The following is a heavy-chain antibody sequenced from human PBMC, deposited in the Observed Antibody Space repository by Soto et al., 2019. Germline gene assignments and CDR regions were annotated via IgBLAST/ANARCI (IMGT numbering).Heavy chain of an antibody. CDR1: GYKFTSYW. CDR3: ASTYYDSSGYYFYFDY. Sequence: PGESLKISCKASGYKFTSYWIGWVRQMPGKGLEWLGLIYPGDSDTRYSPSFQGQVTISADKSISTAYLQWSSLKASDTAMYYCASTYYDSSGYYFYFDYWGQGTLVTVSS. D-gene: IGHD3-22*01. CDR2: IYPGDSDT. V-gene: IGHV5-51*01. J-gene: IGHJ4*02.